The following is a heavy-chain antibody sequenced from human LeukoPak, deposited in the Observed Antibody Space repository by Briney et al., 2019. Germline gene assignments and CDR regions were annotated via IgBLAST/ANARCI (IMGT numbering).Heavy chain of an antibody. CDR3: ARGGPRYCSGGSCYFGY. CDR2: INHSGTS. J-gene: IGHJ4*02. Sequence: SETLSLTCAVYGGSFSDYYWSWVRQSPGKGLEWIGEINHSGTSNYNPSLKSRLTISVDTPKNQFSLSLSSLTAADTAVYYCARGGPRYCSGGSCYFGYWGQGTLVTVSS. CDR1: GGSFSDYY. D-gene: IGHD2-15*01. V-gene: IGHV4-34*01.